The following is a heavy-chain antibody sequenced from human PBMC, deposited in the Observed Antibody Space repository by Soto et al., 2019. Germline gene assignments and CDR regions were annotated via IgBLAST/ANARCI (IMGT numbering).Heavy chain of an antibody. CDR2: IDLSGTTT. J-gene: IGHJ4*02. CDR1: GFSCSAYS. V-gene: IGHV3-23*03. Sequence: PGGSLRLSCAASGFSCSAYSMNWVRQTPGRGLEWVSFIDLSGTTTYYRDSVKGRFTIFEDKSRNTVYLQMRSLTVEDAAIYYCTKDRVPDGIYSFDYWGQGALVTVSS. CDR3: TKDRVPDGIYSFDY. D-gene: IGHD2-15*01.